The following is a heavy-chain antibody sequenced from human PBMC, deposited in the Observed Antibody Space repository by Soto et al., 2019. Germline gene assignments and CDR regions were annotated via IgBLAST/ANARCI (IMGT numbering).Heavy chain of an antibody. CDR3: ARESYFDDSNPYLTPLSY. CDR2: IIHSGST. Sequence: QVHLQESGPGLVKPAETLSLTCAVSGDSISTNHWWSWGRQTPGKGLEWIGEIIHSGSTNYNPSHDSRVTMSIDKSTTQFCLHLTSVTAADTAVYSCARESYFDDSNPYLTPLSYLGQVAQVTVSS. D-gene: IGHD3-16*01. J-gene: IGHJ4*02. CDR1: GDSISTNHW. V-gene: IGHV4-4*01.